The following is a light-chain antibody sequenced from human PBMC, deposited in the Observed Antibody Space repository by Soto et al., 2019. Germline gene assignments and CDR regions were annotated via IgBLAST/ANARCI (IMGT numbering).Light chain of an antibody. Sequence: QSVLTQPPSVSGAPGQRVTISCTGSSANIGAAYNVDWYQQLPGTAPKLLISVNNTRPSGVPARFSGSKSGTSASLAIAGLQAEHEGDYYCQSYDSSMSGYVFGPGTKGTVL. J-gene: IGLJ1*01. CDR1: SANIGAAYN. CDR2: VNN. CDR3: QSYDSSMSGYV. V-gene: IGLV1-40*01.